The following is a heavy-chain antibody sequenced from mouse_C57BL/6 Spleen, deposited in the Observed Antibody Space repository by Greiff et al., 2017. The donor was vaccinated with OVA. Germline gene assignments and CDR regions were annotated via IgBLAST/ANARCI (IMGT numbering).Heavy chain of an antibody. CDR1: GYSFTDYN. Sequence: VQLQQSGPELVKPGASVEISCKASGYSFTDYNMNWVKQSNGKSLEWIGVVNPNYGTTSYNQKFKGKATLTVDQSSSTAYMQLNSLTSEDSAVYYCARCYGSSLYWFAYWGQGTLVTVSA. V-gene: IGHV1-39*01. CDR2: VNPNYGTT. CDR3: ARCYGSSLYWFAY. J-gene: IGHJ3*01. D-gene: IGHD1-1*01.